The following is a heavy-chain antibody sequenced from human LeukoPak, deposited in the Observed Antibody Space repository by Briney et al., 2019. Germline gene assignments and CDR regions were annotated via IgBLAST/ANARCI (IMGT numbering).Heavy chain of an antibody. Sequence: PSETLSLTCTVSGYSISSGYYWGWIRQPPGKGLEWIGYIYHSGSTYYNPSLKSRVTISVDRSKNQFSLKLSSVTAADTAVYYCARAPLQRQSWFDPWGQGTLVTVSS. CDR1: GYSISSGYY. J-gene: IGHJ5*02. CDR2: IYHSGST. CDR3: ARAPLQRQSWFDP. D-gene: IGHD4-11*01. V-gene: IGHV4-38-2*02.